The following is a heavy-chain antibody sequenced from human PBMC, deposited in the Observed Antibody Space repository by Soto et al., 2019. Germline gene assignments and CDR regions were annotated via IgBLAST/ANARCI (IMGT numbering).Heavy chain of an antibody. CDR2: ISYDGSNK. CDR1: GFTFSSYG. D-gene: IGHD3-10*01. CDR3: AKEAIPFDGSGSSFDY. V-gene: IGHV3-30*18. Sequence: QVQLVESGGGVVQPGRSLRLSCAASGFTFSSYGMHWVRQAPGKGLEWVAVISYDGSNKYYADSVKGRFTISRDNSKNTLYLQMNSLRAEATAVYYCAKEAIPFDGSGSSFDYWGQGTLFTVSS. J-gene: IGHJ4*02.